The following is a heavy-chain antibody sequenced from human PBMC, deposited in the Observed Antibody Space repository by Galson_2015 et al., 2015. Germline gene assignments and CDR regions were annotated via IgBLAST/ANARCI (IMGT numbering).Heavy chain of an antibody. V-gene: IGHV3-7*01. Sequence: SLRLSCAASGFTFSSSWMSWVRQAPGKGLEWLANINQGGSTTNYVDSVRGRFTVSRDNAKNSLYLQVNSLRAEDTAVYYCARDRGYLQHAYWGQGTLVTVSS. CDR3: ARDRGYLQHAY. D-gene: IGHD5-18*01. CDR2: INQGGSTT. CDR1: GFTFSSSW. J-gene: IGHJ4*02.